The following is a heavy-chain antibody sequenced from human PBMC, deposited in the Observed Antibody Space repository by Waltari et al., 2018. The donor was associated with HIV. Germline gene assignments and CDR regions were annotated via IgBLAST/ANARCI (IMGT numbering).Heavy chain of an antibody. CDR1: GASISSSKR. CDR2: IYHTGNT. J-gene: IGHJ4*02. V-gene: IGHV4-4*02. CDR3: ARVRDSGDYGHFDS. Sequence: QLQESDPGLVKTSETLSISCTVSGASISSSKRRNWVRQSPGKGLEWIGEIYHTGNTNFNPSLESRVTLSIDKAKKTISFNLSSVTATDTATYFCARVRDSGDYGHFDSWGRGTLVIVS. D-gene: IGHD4-17*01.